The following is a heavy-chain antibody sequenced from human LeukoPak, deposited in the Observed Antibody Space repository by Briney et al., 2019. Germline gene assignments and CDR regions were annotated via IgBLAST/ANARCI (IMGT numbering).Heavy chain of an antibody. CDR2: ISGSGGST. Sequence: PGGSLRLSCAASGSTFSSYAMSWVRQAPGKGLEWVSAISGSGGSTYYADSVKGRFTISRDNSKNTLYLQMNSLRAEDTAVYYCAKELGVVNNFPGFDYWGQGTLVTVSS. D-gene: IGHD3-3*01. CDR3: AKELGVVNNFPGFDY. V-gene: IGHV3-23*01. CDR1: GSTFSSYA. J-gene: IGHJ4*02.